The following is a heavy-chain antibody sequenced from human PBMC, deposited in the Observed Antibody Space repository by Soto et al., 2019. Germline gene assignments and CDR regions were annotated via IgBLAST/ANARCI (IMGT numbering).Heavy chain of an antibody. D-gene: IGHD2-8*01. CDR1: GVTFSSYT. CDR2: IIPILGIA. Sequence: QVQLVQSGAEVKKPGSSVKVSCKASGVTFSSYTISWVRQAPGQGLEWMGRIIPILGIANYAQKFQGRVTITADKSTSTAYMELSSLRSEDTAVDYCATGADGPKPYYYGMDVWGQGTTVTVSS. CDR3: ATGADGPKPYYYGMDV. J-gene: IGHJ6*02. V-gene: IGHV1-69*02.